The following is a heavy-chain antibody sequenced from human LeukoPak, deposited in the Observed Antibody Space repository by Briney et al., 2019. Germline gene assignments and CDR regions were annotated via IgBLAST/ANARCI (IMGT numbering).Heavy chain of an antibody. CDR2: IRSKAYGGTT. Sequence: GGSLRLSCAASGFTFSSYSMNWVRQAPGKGLEWVGFIRSKAYGGTTEYAASVKGRFTISRDDSKSIAYLQMNSLKTEDTAVYYCTRDPINYVDTAMKDYYYYYMDVWGKGTTVTISS. CDR1: GFTFSSYS. J-gene: IGHJ6*03. CDR3: TRDPINYVDTAMKDYYYYYMDV. D-gene: IGHD5-18*01. V-gene: IGHV3-49*04.